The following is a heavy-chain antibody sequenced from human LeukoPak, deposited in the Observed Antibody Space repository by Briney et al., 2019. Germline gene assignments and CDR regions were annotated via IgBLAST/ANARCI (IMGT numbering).Heavy chain of an antibody. D-gene: IGHD5-12*01. V-gene: IGHV4-39*07. J-gene: IGHJ4*02. CDR1: GGSISSDSHY. CDR3: ARTGVVATSYFFDY. Sequence: PSETLSLTCTASGGSISSDSHYWGWIRQPPGKGLEWIGRIFFSGSTYYKPSLKIRVTISVDTSKNQFSLKMTSVTAADTAVYYCARTGVVATSYFFDYWGQGTLVTVSS. CDR2: IFFSGST.